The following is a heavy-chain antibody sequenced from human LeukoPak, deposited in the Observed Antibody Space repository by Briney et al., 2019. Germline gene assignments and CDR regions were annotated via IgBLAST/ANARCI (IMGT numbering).Heavy chain of an antibody. CDR1: GYTFTSYG. Sequence: ASVKVSCKASGYTFTSYGISWVRQAPGQGLEWMGWISAYNSNTNYAQKLQGRVTMTTDTSTSTAYMELRSLRSDDTAVYYCARDHTMVRGVNHGMDVWGKGTTVTVSS. J-gene: IGHJ6*04. D-gene: IGHD3-10*01. CDR2: ISAYNSNT. CDR3: ARDHTMVRGVNHGMDV. V-gene: IGHV1-18*04.